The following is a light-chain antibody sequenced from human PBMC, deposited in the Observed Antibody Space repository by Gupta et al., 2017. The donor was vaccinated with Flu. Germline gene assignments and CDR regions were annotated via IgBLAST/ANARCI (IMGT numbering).Light chain of an antibody. CDR1: SSDVGGYNY. Sequence: QSALTQPRSVSGSPGQSVTISCTGTSSDVGGYNYVSWYQQHPGKAPKLMIYDVSKRPSGVPGRFSCSKAGNTASLTIFGPQAEDAADYYSCSDAGSYTFVFGGGTKLTVL. CDR2: DVS. V-gene: IGLV2-11*01. J-gene: IGLJ3*02. CDR3: CSDAGSYTFV.